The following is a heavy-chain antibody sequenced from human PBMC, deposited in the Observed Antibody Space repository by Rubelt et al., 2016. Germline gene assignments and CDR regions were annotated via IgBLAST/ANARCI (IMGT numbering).Heavy chain of an antibody. CDR3: AKDNSAARTADYYYYGMDV. V-gene: IGHV3-43*01. D-gene: IGHD6-13*01. CDR1: GFTFDDYT. CDR2: ISWVGGST. J-gene: IGHJ6*02. Sequence: EVQLVESGGVVVQPGGSLRLSCAASGFTFDDYTMHWVRQAPGKGLEWVSLISWVGGSTYYADSGKGRFTISRDNSKNSLSLQMNSLRTEDTALYYCAKDNSAARTADYYYYGMDVWGQGTTVTVSS.